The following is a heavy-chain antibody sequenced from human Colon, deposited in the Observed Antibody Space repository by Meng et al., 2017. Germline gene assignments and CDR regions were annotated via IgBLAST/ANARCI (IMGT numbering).Heavy chain of an antibody. CDR2: ISYDGSNK. J-gene: IGHJ4*02. CDR3: ARDSYEEYYYDSSGYYWDFDY. Sequence: GGSLRLSCAASGFTFSSYAMHWVRQAPGKGLEWVAVISYDGSNKYYADSVKGRFTISRDNSKNTLYLQMNSLRAEDTAVYYCARDSYEEYYYDSSGYYWDFDYWGQGTLVNGSS. D-gene: IGHD3-22*01. CDR1: GFTFSSYA. V-gene: IGHV3-30*04.